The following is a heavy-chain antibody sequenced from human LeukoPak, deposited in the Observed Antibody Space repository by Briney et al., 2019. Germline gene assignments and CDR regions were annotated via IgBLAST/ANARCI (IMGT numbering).Heavy chain of an antibody. CDR2: ISGSGGST. CDR1: GFIFSSYN. V-gene: IGHV3-23*01. J-gene: IGHJ4*02. D-gene: IGHD3-10*01. CDR3: AKIQVRGVISYFDY. Sequence: GGSLRLSCAASGFIFSSYNMNWVRQAPGEGLEWVSAISGSGGSTYYADSVKGRFTISRDNSKNTLYLQMNSLRAEDTAVYYCAKIQVRGVISYFDYWGQGTLVTVSS.